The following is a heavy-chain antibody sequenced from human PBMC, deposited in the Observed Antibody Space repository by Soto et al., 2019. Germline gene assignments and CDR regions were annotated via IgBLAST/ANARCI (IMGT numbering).Heavy chain of an antibody. V-gene: IGHV3-23*01. CDR2: LSGSGGST. Sequence: GGSLRLSCAASGFTLSSYAMDWVRQAPGKGLEWVSGLSGSGGSTDYAASVKGRFTISRDNSKNTLYLQLNSLRAEDTAIYYCAKDFSLGAFDYWGRGAVVTVSP. CDR3: AKDFSLGAFDY. D-gene: IGHD1-26*01. J-gene: IGHJ4*02. CDR1: GFTLSSYA.